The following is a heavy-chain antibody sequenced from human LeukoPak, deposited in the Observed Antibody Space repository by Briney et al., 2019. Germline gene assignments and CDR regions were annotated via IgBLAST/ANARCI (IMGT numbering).Heavy chain of an antibody. Sequence: ASVKVSCKASGYTFTGYCMHWVRQAPGQGLEWMGWINPNSGGTNYAQKFQGRVTMTRDTSISTAYMELSRLRSDDTAVYYCARSGLPRQFYYMDVWGKGTTVTVSS. CDR1: GYTFTGYC. V-gene: IGHV1-2*02. CDR3: ARSGLPRQFYYMDV. D-gene: IGHD6-19*01. CDR2: INPNSGGT. J-gene: IGHJ6*03.